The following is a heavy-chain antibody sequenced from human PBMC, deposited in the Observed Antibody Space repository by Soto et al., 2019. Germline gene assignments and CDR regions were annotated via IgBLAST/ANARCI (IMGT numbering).Heavy chain of an antibody. J-gene: IGHJ3*02. CDR3: ARDGHCSSTSCYGPYALDI. V-gene: IGHV3-11*01. Sequence: PGGSLRLSCAASGFTFSDYYMTWIRQAPGKGLEWVSYISSSGRTIYYADSVKGRFTISRDNAKNSLYLQMNSLTVEDTAVYYCARDGHCSSTSCYGPYALDIWGQGTMVTVS. D-gene: IGHD2-2*03. CDR2: ISSSGRTI. CDR1: GFTFSDYY.